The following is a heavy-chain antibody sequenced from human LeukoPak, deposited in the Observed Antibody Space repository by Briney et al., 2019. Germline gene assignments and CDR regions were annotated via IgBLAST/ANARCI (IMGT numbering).Heavy chain of an antibody. Sequence: GGSLRLSCATSGFAFSTQGRHWVRQAPAKGLEWVAAIWHDGNNKYYVDSVKGRFTISRDNSKNTVYLQMNSLRAEDTAVYYCARDGVVCSSTSCYLGGYYYMDVWGKGTTVTVSS. J-gene: IGHJ6*03. CDR1: GFAFSTQG. CDR2: IWHDGNNK. D-gene: IGHD2-2*01. CDR3: ARDGVVCSSTSCYLGGYYYMDV. V-gene: IGHV3-33*01.